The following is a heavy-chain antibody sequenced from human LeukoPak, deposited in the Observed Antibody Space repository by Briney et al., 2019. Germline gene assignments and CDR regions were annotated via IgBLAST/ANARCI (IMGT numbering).Heavy chain of an antibody. V-gene: IGHV5-51*01. CDR1: GYSFTKFW. J-gene: IGHJ4*02. D-gene: IGHD6-13*01. Sequence: GESLKISCKGSGYSFTKFWIGWVRQMPGKGLEWMGIIYPGDSDTRYSPSFQGQVTISADKSISTAYLQWSSLKASDTAMYYCARRSSWLNFDYWGQGTLVTVSS. CDR2: IYPGDSDT. CDR3: ARRSSWLNFDY.